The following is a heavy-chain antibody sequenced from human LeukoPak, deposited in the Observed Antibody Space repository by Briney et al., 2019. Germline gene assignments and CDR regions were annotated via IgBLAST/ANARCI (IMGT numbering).Heavy chain of an antibody. CDR3: APQQLPYYYGMDV. J-gene: IGHJ6*02. D-gene: IGHD6-13*01. V-gene: IGHV3-7*01. CDR1: GFSFSSSW. Sequence: PGGSLRLSCAASGFSFSSSWMSWVRQAPGKGLEWVAHINQDGSENDYVDSVKGRFTISRDNAKNSLYLQMNSLRAEDTAVYYCAPQQLPYYYGMDVWGQGTTVTVSS. CDR2: INQDGSEN.